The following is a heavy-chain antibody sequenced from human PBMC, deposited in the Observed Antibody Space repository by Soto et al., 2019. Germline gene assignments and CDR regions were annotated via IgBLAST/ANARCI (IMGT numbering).Heavy chain of an antibody. CDR2: IIPIFGTA. J-gene: IGHJ4*02. V-gene: IGHV1-69*01. CDR1: GGTFSSYA. Sequence: QVQLVQSGAEVKKPGSSVKVSCKASGGTFSSYAISWVRQAPGQGLEWMGGIIPIFGTANYAQKFQGRVTITADESTSTAYMELSSLRSDDTAVYYCAAAYTYYYDSSGYSALDYWGQGTLVTVSS. CDR3: AAAYTYYYDSSGYSALDY. D-gene: IGHD3-22*01.